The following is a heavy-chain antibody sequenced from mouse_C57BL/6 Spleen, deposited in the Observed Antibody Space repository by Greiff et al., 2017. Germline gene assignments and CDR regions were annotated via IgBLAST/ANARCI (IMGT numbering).Heavy chain of an antibody. CDR1: GYTFTSYW. CDR3: ARELGRDYFDD. J-gene: IGHJ2*01. Sequence: QVQLQQPGAELVMPGASVKLSCKASGYTFTSYWMHWVKQRPGQGLEWIGEIDPSDSYTNYNQKFKGKSTLTVDKSSSTAYMQLRSLTSEDAAVYYCARELGRDYFDDWGQGTTLTVSS. V-gene: IGHV1-69*01. D-gene: IGHD4-1*01. CDR2: IDPSDSYT.